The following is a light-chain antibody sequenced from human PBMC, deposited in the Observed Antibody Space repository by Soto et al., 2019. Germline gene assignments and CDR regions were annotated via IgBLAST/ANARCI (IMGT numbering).Light chain of an antibody. CDR1: QSVNTY. V-gene: IGKV3-20*01. Sequence: EIVLTQSPGTVSLSQGETATLSCRTSQSVNTYIAWYQQKPGQAPRLLIYHASTRASGIPDRFSGSGSGTDFPLIISSLEPEDFAVYYCQQYGSSPEVTFGGGTKVEIE. CDR3: QQYGSSPEVT. J-gene: IGKJ4*01. CDR2: HAS.